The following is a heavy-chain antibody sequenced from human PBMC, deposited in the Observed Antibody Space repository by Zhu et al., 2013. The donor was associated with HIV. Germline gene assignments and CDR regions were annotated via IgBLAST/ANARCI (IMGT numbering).Heavy chain of an antibody. CDR1: GFTFTSSA. J-gene: IGHJ4*02. V-gene: IGHV1-58*01. CDR2: IVVGSGNT. CDR3: AAEFSQASRGAGIVGASGPFDY. D-gene: IGHD1-26*01. Sequence: QMQLVQSGPEVKKPGTSVKVSCKASGFTFTSSAVQWVRQARGQRLEWIGWIVVGSGNTNYAQKFQERVTITRDMSTSTAYMELSSLRSEDTAVYYCAAEFSQASRGAGIVGASGPFDYWGQGTLVTVSS.